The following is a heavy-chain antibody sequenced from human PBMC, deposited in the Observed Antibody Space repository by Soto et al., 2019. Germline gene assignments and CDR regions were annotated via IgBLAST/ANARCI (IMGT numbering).Heavy chain of an antibody. D-gene: IGHD3-10*01. CDR2: ISGSGGST. CDR1: GFTFSSYA. Sequence: GGSLRLSCAASGFTFSSYAMSWVRQAPGKGLEWVSAISGSGGSTYYADSVKGRFTISRDNSKNTLNLQMNSLRAEDTAVYYCAKGDGSGSVVQDDAFDIWGQGTMVTVSS. CDR3: AKGDGSGSVVQDDAFDI. V-gene: IGHV3-23*01. J-gene: IGHJ3*02.